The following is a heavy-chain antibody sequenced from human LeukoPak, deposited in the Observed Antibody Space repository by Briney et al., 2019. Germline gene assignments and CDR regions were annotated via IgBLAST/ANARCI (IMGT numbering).Heavy chain of an antibody. Sequence: ASVKVSCKASGYTFTGYYMHWVRQAPGQGLEWMGWINPNSGGTNYAQEFQGRVTMNRDTSISTAYMELSRLRSDDTAVYYCARDPGLTGNWFDPWGQGTLVTVSS. CDR1: GYTFTGYY. CDR3: ARDPGLTGNWFDP. J-gene: IGHJ5*02. CDR2: INPNSGGT. D-gene: IGHD7-27*01. V-gene: IGHV1-2*02.